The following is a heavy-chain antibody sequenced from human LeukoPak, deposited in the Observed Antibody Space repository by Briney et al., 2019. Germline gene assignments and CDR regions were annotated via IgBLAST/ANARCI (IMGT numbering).Heavy chain of an antibody. V-gene: IGHV4-34*01. Sequence: SETLSLTCAVYGGSFSGYYWSWIRQPPGKGLEWIGEINHSGSTNYNPPLKSRVTISVDTSKNQFSLKLSSVTAADTAVYYCARGGGVLDYWGQGTLVTVSS. CDR1: GGSFSGYY. D-gene: IGHD3-16*01. CDR2: INHSGST. CDR3: ARGGGVLDY. J-gene: IGHJ4*02.